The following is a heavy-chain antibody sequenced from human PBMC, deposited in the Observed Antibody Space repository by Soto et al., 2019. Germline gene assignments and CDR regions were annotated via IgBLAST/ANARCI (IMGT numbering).Heavy chain of an antibody. CDR3: ARKSTIEPREVFSYEYYGVDV. Sequence: ESLALACTVYGASFSGYYWTWIRQPAGKGLEWIGEINHSGSTNYTPSLKSRVTISVDTSTNEVSLKLSSVTAADTAVYYCARKSTIEPREVFSYEYYGVDVWGQGTKVTVYS. CDR1: GASFSGYY. D-gene: IGHD6-6*01. V-gene: IGHV4-34*01. CDR2: INHSGST. J-gene: IGHJ6*02.